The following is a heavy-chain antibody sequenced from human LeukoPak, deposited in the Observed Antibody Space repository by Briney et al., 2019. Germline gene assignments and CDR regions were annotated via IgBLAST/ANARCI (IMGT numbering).Heavy chain of an antibody. CDR2: IYYSGST. CDR3: ARVKGRRDGYNGDSDY. Sequence: SETLSLTCTVSGGSISSYYWSWIRQPPGKGLGWIGYIYYSGSTNYNPSLKSRVTISVDTSKNQFSLKLSSVTAADTAVYYCARVKGRRDGYNGDSDYWGQGTLVTVSS. CDR1: GGSISSYY. J-gene: IGHJ4*02. D-gene: IGHD5-24*01. V-gene: IGHV4-59*12.